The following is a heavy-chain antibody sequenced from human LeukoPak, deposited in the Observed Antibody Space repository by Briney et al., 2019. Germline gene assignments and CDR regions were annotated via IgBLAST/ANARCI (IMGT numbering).Heavy chain of an antibody. Sequence: GGSLRLSCEASGFTFSTYWMSWVRQAPGKGLEWVANIKQDGSEKCYVDSVKGRFTISRDNAKNSLYLQMNSLRGEDTAVYYCASGQQLGYWGQGTLVTVSS. V-gene: IGHV3-7*03. CDR3: ASGQQLGY. D-gene: IGHD6-13*01. CDR1: GFTFSTYW. CDR2: IKQDGSEK. J-gene: IGHJ4*02.